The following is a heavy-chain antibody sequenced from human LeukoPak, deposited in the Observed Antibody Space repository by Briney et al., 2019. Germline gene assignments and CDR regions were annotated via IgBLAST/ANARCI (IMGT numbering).Heavy chain of an antibody. Sequence: SGTLSLTCAVSGAPISSNNWWWSWVRQPPGKGLEWIGEIYHSGSSYYTPSLKSRVTISVDTSKNEFSLKVSSVTAADTAVYHCARLSNGGNWDFDYWGQGTLVTVSS. J-gene: IGHJ4*02. CDR1: GAPISSNNW. CDR3: ARLSNGGNWDFDY. V-gene: IGHV4-4*02. CDR2: IYHSGSS. D-gene: IGHD4-23*01.